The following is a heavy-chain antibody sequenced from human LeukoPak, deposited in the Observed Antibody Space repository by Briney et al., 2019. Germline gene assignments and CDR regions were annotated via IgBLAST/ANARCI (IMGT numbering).Heavy chain of an antibody. CDR3: AKARYGSWYDAFDI. CDR2: ICGSGGST. J-gene: IGHJ3*02. Sequence: PGGSLRLSCAVSGFTFRSYAMSWVRQAPGKGLEWVSAICGSGGSTYYADSVKGRFTISRDNSKNTLYLQMNSLRAEDTAVYYCAKARYGSWYDAFDIWGQGTMVTVSS. CDR1: GFTFRSYA. D-gene: IGHD4-17*01. V-gene: IGHV3-23*01.